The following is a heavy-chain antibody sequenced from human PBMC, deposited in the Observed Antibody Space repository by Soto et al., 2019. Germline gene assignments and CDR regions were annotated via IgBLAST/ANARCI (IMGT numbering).Heavy chain of an antibody. J-gene: IGHJ4*02. V-gene: IGHV3-48*03. CDR1: GFSFTDYA. D-gene: IGHD3-16*01. CDR2: IGLIGDTI. CDR3: ARESFSASPNFFDY. Sequence: VGSLRLSCAGSGFSFTDYAMNWVRQAPGKGLEWIAYIGLIGDTIYYADAVKGRFTITRDHANNSLEVQMNSLRADDTALYYCARESFSASPNFFDYWGRGTQVTVSS.